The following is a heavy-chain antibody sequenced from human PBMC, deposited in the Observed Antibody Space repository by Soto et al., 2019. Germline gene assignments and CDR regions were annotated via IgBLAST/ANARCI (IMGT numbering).Heavy chain of an antibody. D-gene: IGHD3-16*01. CDR3: ARERYQVLSVGMDV. CDR1: GFSLTGYY. V-gene: IGHV1-2*02. CDR2: INPNTGGT. J-gene: IGHJ6*02. Sequence: ASVKVSCKASGFSLTGYYFHWIRAAPGQGLEWLGWINPNTGGTTYAQKFQGRVTLTWDTSINTAYMELSSLRPDDTAMYYCARERYQVLSVGMDVWGQGTSVTVSS.